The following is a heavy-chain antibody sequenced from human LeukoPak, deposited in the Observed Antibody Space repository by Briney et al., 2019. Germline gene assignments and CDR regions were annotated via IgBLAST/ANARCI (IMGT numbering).Heavy chain of an antibody. CDR2: LYHSGST. CDR1: GYSISSGYY. Sequence: SETLSLTCTVSGYSISSGYYWGWIRQPPGKGLGWIGSLYHSGSTYYNPSLKSRVTISVDTSKNQFSLKLSSVTAADTAVYYCARGRGSYLKLVYYFDYWGQGTLVTVSS. D-gene: IGHD1-26*01. CDR3: ARGRGSYLKLVYYFDY. V-gene: IGHV4-38-2*02. J-gene: IGHJ4*02.